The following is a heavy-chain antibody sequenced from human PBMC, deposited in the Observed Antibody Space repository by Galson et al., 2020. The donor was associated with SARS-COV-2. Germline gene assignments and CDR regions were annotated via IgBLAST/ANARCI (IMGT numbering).Heavy chain of an antibody. D-gene: IGHD6-6*01. CDR1: GFTFSLYA. Sequence: GGSLRLPCAPSGFTFSLYAMSWVPQAPGKGLEWSSDIRGRGGSTYYADSVKGRSTISRDNSKNTLYLQMNSLRAEDTPVYYCAKLAAARPGYFDYWGQGTLVTVSS. J-gene: IGHJ4*02. V-gene: IGHV3-23*01. CDR2: IRGRGGST. CDR3: AKLAAARPGYFDY.